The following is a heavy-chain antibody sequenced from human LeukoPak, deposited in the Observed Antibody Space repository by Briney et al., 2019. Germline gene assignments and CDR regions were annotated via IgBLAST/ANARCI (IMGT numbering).Heavy chain of an antibody. CDR2: IYSGGST. V-gene: IGHV3-66*01. CDR3: ASVQMSPGRYGSGSYWFDY. CDR1: GFTVSSNC. D-gene: IGHD3-10*01. J-gene: IGHJ4*02. Sequence: PGGSLRLSCAASGFTVSSNCMSWVRQAPGKGLEWVSVIYSGGSTYYADSVKARFTISRDNSNNTLYLQMNSLRAEDTAVYYCASVQMSPGRYGSGSYWFDYWGQGTLVTVSS.